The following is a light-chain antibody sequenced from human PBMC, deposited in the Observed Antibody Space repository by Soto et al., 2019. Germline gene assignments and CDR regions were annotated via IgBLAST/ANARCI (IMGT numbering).Light chain of an antibody. CDR2: RNN. J-gene: IGLJ3*02. CDR1: SSNIGINT. V-gene: IGLV1-44*01. CDR3: GTWDDSLNGPV. Sequence: QAVVTQSPSASGTPGQRVTISCSGSSSNIGINTVSWYRQLPGTAPKLLIYRNNQRPSGVPDRFSGSKSGTSASLAISGLQSEDEADYYCGTWDDSLNGPVLGGGTKLTVL.